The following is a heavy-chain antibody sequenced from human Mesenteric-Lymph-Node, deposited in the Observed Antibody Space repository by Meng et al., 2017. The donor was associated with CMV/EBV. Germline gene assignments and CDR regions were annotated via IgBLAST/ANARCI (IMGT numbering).Heavy chain of an antibody. CDR3: ARDRSRTIFGVVIV. CDR2: IAYDGSNK. J-gene: IGHJ4*02. D-gene: IGHD3-3*01. CDR1: GYSFSSNA. Sequence: YGYSFSSNAMHRGRQAPGKGLEWVAVIAYDGSNKNYADAVKGRFTISRDNSKNTLYLQMNSLRAEDTAVYYCARDRSRTIFGVVIVWGQGTLVTVSS. V-gene: IGHV3-30-3*01.